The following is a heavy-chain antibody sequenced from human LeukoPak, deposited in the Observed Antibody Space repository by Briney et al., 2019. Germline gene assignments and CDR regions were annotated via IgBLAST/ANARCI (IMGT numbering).Heavy chain of an antibody. CDR2: IRSKASGGTT. CDR1: GFTFGDYA. D-gene: IGHD4-11*01. Sequence: PGGSLRLSCTASGFTFGDYAMSRVRQAPGKGLEWVGFIRSKASGGTTEYTASVKGRFTISRDDSKSIAYLQMNSLITEDTAIYYCTRGYSIDYWGQGTQVTVSS. CDR3: TRGYSIDY. V-gene: IGHV3-49*04. J-gene: IGHJ4*02.